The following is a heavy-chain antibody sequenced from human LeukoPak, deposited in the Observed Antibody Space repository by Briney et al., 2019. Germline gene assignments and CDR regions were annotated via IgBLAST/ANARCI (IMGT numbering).Heavy chain of an antibody. CDR3: AKYSSSWYGFGY. CDR2: ISWNSGSI. CDR1: GFTFDDYA. J-gene: IGHJ4*02. Sequence: GGSLRLSCAASGFTFDDYAMHWVRQAPGKGLEWVSGISWNSGSIGYADSVKGRFTISRDNAKNSLYLQMNSLRAEDTALYYCAKYSSSWYGFGYWGQGTLVTVSS. V-gene: IGHV3-9*01. D-gene: IGHD6-13*01.